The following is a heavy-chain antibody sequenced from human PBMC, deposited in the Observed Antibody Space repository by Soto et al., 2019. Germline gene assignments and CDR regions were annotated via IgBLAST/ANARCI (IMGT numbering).Heavy chain of an antibody. V-gene: IGHV3-23*01. CDR2: IRGSDGTT. J-gene: IGHJ5*02. CDR1: GFSFSTFD. D-gene: IGHD1-7*01. Sequence: PGGSLRLSCEASGFSFSTFDMSWVRQAPGKGLQCVSFIRGSDGTTYYADSVRGRFTISRDNSRNTLYLQMNSLRADDTALYYCARDPTNWNYGFRFDPWGQGTLVTVSS. CDR3: ARDPTNWNYGFRFDP.